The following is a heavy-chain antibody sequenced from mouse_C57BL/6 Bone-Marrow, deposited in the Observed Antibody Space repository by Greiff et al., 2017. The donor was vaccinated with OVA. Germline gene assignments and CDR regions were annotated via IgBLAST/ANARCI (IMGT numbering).Heavy chain of an antibody. V-gene: IGHV5-6*01. CDR2: ISSGGSYT. D-gene: IGHD1-1*01. CDR3: ASHYYGSSYGAMDD. Sequence: EVQLVESGGDLVKPGGSLKLSCAASGFTFSSYGMSWVRQTPDKRLEWVATISSGGSYTYYPDSVKGRFTISRDNAKNTLYLQMSSLKSEDTAMYYGASHYYGSSYGAMDDWGQGTSVTVSS. CDR1: GFTFSSYG. J-gene: IGHJ4*01.